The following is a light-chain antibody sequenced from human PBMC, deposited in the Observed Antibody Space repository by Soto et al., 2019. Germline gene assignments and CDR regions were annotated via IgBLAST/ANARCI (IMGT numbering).Light chain of an antibody. J-gene: IGKJ1*01. CDR2: QAS. CDR3: LQYQSYWT. V-gene: IGKV1-5*03. Sequence: DIQMTQSPSTLSASEGDRVSITCRASQSISRQLAWYQQKPGKAPNLLIYQASNLETGVPSRFTGSGSGTECALTIRSLQPDDLANYYCLQYQSYWTFGQGNKVEVK. CDR1: QSISRQ.